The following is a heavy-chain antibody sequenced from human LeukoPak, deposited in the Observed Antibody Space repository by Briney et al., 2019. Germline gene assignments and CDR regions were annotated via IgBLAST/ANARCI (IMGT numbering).Heavy chain of an antibody. CDR3: ARRLYDYVSWSRADWFDP. D-gene: IGHD3-16*01. Sequence: ASVKVSCKASGYTFTSYGISWVRQAPGQGLEWMGWISAYNGNTNYAQKLQGRVTMTTDTSTSTAYMELRSLRSDDTAVYYCARRLYDYVSWSRADWFDPWGLGTLVTVSS. CDR1: GYTFTSYG. V-gene: IGHV1-18*01. CDR2: ISAYNGNT. J-gene: IGHJ5*02.